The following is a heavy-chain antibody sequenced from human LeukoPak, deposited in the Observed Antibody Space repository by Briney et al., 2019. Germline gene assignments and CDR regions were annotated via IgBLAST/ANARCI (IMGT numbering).Heavy chain of an antibody. CDR1: GGSISIYY. CDR2: TYNSGST. V-gene: IGHV4-59*01. J-gene: IGHJ4*02. CDR3: AGYDFWSGYFPH. Sequence: SETLSLTCTVSGGSISIYYWSWIRQPPGKGLEWIGYTYNSGSTNYNPSLKSRVTISVDTSKNQFSLKLSSVTAADTAVYYCAGYDFWSGYFPHWGQGTLVTVSS. D-gene: IGHD3-3*01.